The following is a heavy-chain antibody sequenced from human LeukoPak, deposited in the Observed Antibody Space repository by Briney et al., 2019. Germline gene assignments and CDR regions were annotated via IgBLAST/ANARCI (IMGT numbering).Heavy chain of an antibody. CDR2: FSGSGDYT. CDR1: GFTFTNYA. V-gene: IGHV3-23*01. D-gene: IGHD6-13*01. J-gene: IGHJ4*03. CDR3: AKRSSSLSGHFDY. Sequence: GGSLRLSCAASGFTFTNYAMGWVRQAPTKGPEWVSAFSGSGDYTDYADSVKGRFTISRDNSKNTLYLQMNSLRAEDTAIYYCAKRSSSLSGHFDYWGHGTLVTVSA.